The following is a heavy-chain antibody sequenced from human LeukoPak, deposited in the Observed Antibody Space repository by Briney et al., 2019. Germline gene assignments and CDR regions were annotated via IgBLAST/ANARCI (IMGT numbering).Heavy chain of an antibody. CDR3: ARAGGGHPYYFDY. CDR2: IYTSGTT. J-gene: IGHJ4*02. D-gene: IGHD6-25*01. CDR1: GGSISSGSYY. Sequence: PSETLSLTCSVSGGSISSGSYYWTWIRQPAGEGLEWIGRIYTSGTTNYSPSLKSRLTISLDTSKNQFSLKLTSATAADTAVYFCARAGGGHPYYFDYWGQGTLVTVSS. V-gene: IGHV4-61*02.